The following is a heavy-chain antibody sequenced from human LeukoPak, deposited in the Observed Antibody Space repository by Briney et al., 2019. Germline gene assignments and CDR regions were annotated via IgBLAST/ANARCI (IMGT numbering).Heavy chain of an antibody. CDR1: GYTFTSYG. CDR2: ISAYNGNT. CDR3: VREVDILTVTYAFDI. D-gene: IGHD3-9*01. J-gene: IGHJ3*02. V-gene: IGHV1-18*01. Sequence: ASVKVSCTTSGYTFTSYGISWVRQAPGQGLEWMGWISAYNGNTNYAQKLQGRVTMTTDTSTSTAYMELRSLRSDDTAVYYCVREVDILTVTYAFDIWGQGTMVTVSS.